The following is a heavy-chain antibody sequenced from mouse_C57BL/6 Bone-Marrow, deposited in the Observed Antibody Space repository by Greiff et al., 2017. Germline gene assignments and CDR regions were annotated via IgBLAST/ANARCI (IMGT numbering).Heavy chain of an antibody. J-gene: IGHJ3*01. Sequence: EVQLQQSGPVLVKPGASVKMSCKASGYTFTDYYMNWVKQSHGKSLEWIGVINPYNGGTSYKQKFKGKATLTVDKSSSTAYMELNSLTSEDSAVYYCARPYYYGSSWFAYWGQGTLVTVSA. V-gene: IGHV1-19*01. CDR2: INPYNGGT. D-gene: IGHD1-1*01. CDR3: ARPYYYGSSWFAY. CDR1: GYTFTDYY.